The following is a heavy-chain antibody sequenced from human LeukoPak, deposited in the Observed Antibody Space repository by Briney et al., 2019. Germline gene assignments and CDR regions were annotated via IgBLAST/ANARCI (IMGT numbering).Heavy chain of an antibody. CDR2: IYHSGST. D-gene: IGHD4-11*01. V-gene: IGHV4-30-2*01. J-gene: IGHJ5*02. Sequence: PSETLSLTCAVSGGSISSGGYSWSWIRQPPGKGLEWTGYIYHSGSTYYNPSLKSRVTISVDRSKNQFSLKLSSVTAADTAVYYCARRDDYSNYGVDPWGQGTLVTVSS. CDR1: GGSISSGGYS. CDR3: ARRDDYSNYGVDP.